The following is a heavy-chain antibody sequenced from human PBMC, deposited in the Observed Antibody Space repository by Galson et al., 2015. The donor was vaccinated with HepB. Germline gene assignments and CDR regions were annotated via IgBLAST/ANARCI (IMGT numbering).Heavy chain of an antibody. V-gene: IGHV1-69*10. Sequence: SVKVSCTATGGTSNNYAISWVRQAPGQGLVWMGGIIPILGLTKYAKIFQGRVTITAEKTASTIYMDMRSLRTEDTAVYYCARDTVVGNTTILKVGDYWGQGTLVTVSS. CDR2: IIPILGLT. CDR3: ARDTVVGNTTILKVGDY. CDR1: GGTSNNYA. J-gene: IGHJ4*02. D-gene: IGHD3-3*01.